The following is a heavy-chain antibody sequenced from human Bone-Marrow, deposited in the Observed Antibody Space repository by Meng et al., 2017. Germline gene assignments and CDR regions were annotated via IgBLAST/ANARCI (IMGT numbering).Heavy chain of an antibody. CDR2: IYYSGST. CDR1: GGSISSGNHY. D-gene: IGHD4-17*01. J-gene: IGHJ2*01. V-gene: IGHV4-31*03. Sequence: QVQLRNPGPGLLNPSQHLPLTCTVAGGSISSGNHYWSWIRQHPGKGLEYIGYIYYSGSTYYNPSLKSRVIISVDTSKNQFSLRLNSVTAADTAVYYCASLYGDSSVWYLDLWGRGTLVTVSS. CDR3: ASLYGDSSVWYLDL.